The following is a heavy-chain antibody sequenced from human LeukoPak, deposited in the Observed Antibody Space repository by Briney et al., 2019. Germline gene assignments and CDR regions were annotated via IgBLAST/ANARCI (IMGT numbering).Heavy chain of an antibody. Sequence: INPNSGGTNYAQKFQGRVTMTRDTSISTAYMELSRLRSDDTAVYYCAILDCSSTSCYDSWGQGTLVTVSS. D-gene: IGHD2-2*01. J-gene: IGHJ5*01. V-gene: IGHV1-2*02. CDR3: AILDCSSTSCYDS. CDR2: INPNSGGT.